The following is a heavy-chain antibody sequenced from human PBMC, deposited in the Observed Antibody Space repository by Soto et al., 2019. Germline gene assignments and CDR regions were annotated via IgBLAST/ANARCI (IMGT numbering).Heavy chain of an antibody. CDR1: GGSISSYY. Sequence: QVQLQESGPGLVKPSETLSLTCTVSGGSISSYYWSWIRQPPGKGLEWIGYNYYSGSTNYNPSLKSRVTISGDTSKHQFSLKLSSVTAADTAVYYCARAVPVFFTDLSGGLDYWGQGTLVTVSA. CDR2: NYYSGST. J-gene: IGHJ4*02. CDR3: ARAVPVFFTDLSGGLDY. D-gene: IGHD3-10*01. V-gene: IGHV4-59*01.